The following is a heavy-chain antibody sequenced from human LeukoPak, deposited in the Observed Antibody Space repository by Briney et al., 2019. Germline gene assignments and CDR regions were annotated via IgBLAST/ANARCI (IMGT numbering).Heavy chain of an antibody. CDR2: ISGSGGST. Sequence: ETLSLTCTVSGGSISSYYWSWVRQAPGKGLEWVSAISGSGGSTYYADSVKGRFTISRDNSKNTLYLQMNSLRAEDTAVYYCAKGTLWFGESIFDYWGQGTLVTVSS. D-gene: IGHD3-10*01. V-gene: IGHV3-23*01. CDR1: GGSISSYY. CDR3: AKGTLWFGESIFDY. J-gene: IGHJ4*02.